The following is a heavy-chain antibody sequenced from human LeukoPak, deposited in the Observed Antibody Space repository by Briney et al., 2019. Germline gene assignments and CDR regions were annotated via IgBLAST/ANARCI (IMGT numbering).Heavy chain of an antibody. CDR3: AKANFDWNDAFDI. J-gene: IGHJ3*02. CDR2: ISGSGGST. Sequence: GGSLRLSCAASGFTFSSYSMNWVRQAPGKGLEWVSAISGSGGSTYYADSVKGRFTISRDNSKNTLYLQMNSLRAEDTAVYYCAKANFDWNDAFDIWGQGTMVTVSS. D-gene: IGHD3-9*01. V-gene: IGHV3-23*01. CDR1: GFTFSSYS.